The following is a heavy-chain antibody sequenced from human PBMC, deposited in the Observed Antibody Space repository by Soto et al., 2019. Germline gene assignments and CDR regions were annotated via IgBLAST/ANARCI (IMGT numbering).Heavy chain of an antibody. V-gene: IGHV4-31*03. CDR1: GGSISSDDCY. CDR3: ARVLATVTTYPEIDN. D-gene: IGHD4-17*01. CDR2: IHYSGIT. J-gene: IGHJ4*02. Sequence: PSETLSLTCTVSGGSISSDDCYWSWIRQHPGKGLEWIGYIHYSGITYYNPSLESRLTISIDTSKNQFSLNLSSVIAADTAVYYCARVLATVTTYPEIDNWGQGALVTVSS.